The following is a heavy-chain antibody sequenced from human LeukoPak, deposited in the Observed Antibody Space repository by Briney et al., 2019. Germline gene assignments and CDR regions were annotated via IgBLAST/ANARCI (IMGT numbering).Heavy chain of an antibody. CDR1: GFNFIDYI. CDR2: IGISSGNT. CDR3: ARDHCYAFDN. V-gene: IGHV3-48*01. Sequence: GGSLRLSCAASGFNFIDYIMNWVRQAPGKGLEWISYIGISSGNTKYADSVKGRFTISRDKARNSLYLQMNSLRVEDTAVYYCARDHCYAFDNWGHGTLVTVSS. J-gene: IGHJ4*01. D-gene: IGHD2-15*01.